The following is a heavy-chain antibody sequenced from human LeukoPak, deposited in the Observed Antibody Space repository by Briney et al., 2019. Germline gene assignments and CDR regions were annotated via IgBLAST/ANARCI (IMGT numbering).Heavy chain of an antibody. CDR3: AAGLVGEKYFQH. CDR1: GFTFSSYG. Sequence: GGSLRLSCAASGFTFSSYGMHWVRQAPGKGLEWVAVIWYDGSNKYYADSVKGRFTISRDNSKNTLYLQMNSLRAEDTAVYYCAAGLVGEKYFQHWGQGTLVTVSS. CDR2: IWYDGSNK. V-gene: IGHV3-33*01. D-gene: IGHD1-26*01. J-gene: IGHJ1*01.